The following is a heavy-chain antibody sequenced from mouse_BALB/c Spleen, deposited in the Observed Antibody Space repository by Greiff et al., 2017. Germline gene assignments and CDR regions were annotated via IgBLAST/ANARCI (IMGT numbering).Heavy chain of an antibody. CDR2: ISYSGST. J-gene: IGHJ1*01. Sequence: VQLKESGPGLVKPSQSLSLTCTVTGYSITSDYAWNWIRQFPGNQLEWMGYISYSGSTSYNPSLKSRISITRDTSKNQFFLQLNSVTTEDTATYYCAREGDYYGRGVWGAGTTVTVSS. D-gene: IGHD1-1*01. V-gene: IGHV3-2*02. CDR1: GYSITSDYA. CDR3: AREGDYYGRGV.